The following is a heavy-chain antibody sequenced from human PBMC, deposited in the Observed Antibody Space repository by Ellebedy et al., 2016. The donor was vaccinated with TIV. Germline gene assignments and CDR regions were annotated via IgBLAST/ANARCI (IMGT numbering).Heavy chain of an antibody. D-gene: IGHD3-3*01. CDR3: ARDLGGGATIFGVVMGRAKRMDV. V-gene: IGHV1-18*01. Sequence: ASVKVSCXASGYTFTSYGISWVRQAPGQGLEWMGWISAYNGNTNYAQKLQGRVTMTTDTSTSTAYMELRSLRSDDTAVYYCARDLGGGATIFGVVMGRAKRMDVWGKGTTVTVSS. J-gene: IGHJ6*03. CDR1: GYTFTSYG. CDR2: ISAYNGNT.